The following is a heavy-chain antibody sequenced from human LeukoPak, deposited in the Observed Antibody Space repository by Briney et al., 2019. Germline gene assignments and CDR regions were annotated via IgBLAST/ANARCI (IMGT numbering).Heavy chain of an antibody. CDR3: ARDLPYMVRDQPDYYYYYYMDV. V-gene: IGHV6-1*01. CDR1: GDSVSSNSAA. Sequence: SQTLSLTCAISGDSVSSNSAAWNWIRQSPSRGLEWLGRTYYRSKWYNDYAVSVKSRITINPDTSKNQFSLQLNSVTPEDTAVYYCARDLPYMVRDQPDYYYYYYMDVWGKGTTVTVSS. CDR2: TYYRSKWYN. D-gene: IGHD3-10*01. J-gene: IGHJ6*03.